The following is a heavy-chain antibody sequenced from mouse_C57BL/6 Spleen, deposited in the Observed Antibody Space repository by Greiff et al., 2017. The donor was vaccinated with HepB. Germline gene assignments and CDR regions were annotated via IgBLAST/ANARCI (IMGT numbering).Heavy chain of an antibody. CDR2: IDPSDSYT. Sequence: VQLQQPGAELVMPGASVKLSCKASGYTFTSYWMHWVKQRPGQGLEWIGEIDPSDSYTNYNQKFKGKSTLTVDKSSSTAYMQLSSLTSEDSAVYYCARRGQLRRYYAMDYWGQGTSVTVSS. V-gene: IGHV1-69*01. D-gene: IGHD3-2*02. CDR3: ARRGQLRRYYAMDY. J-gene: IGHJ4*01. CDR1: GYTFTSYW.